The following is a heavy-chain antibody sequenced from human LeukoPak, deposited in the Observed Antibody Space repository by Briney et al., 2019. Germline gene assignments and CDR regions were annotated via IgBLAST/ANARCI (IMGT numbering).Heavy chain of an antibody. CDR3: AKDMTLGYCSSTSCSPGGGLFDY. CDR1: GFTFSSYG. V-gene: IGHV3-30*02. Sequence: GGSLRLSCAASGFTFSSYGMHWVRQAPGKGLEWVAFIRYDGSNKYYADSVKGRFTISRDNSKNTLYLQMNSLRAEDTAVYYCAKDMTLGYCSSTSCSPGGGLFDYWGQGTLVTVSS. J-gene: IGHJ4*02. CDR2: IRYDGSNK. D-gene: IGHD2-2*01.